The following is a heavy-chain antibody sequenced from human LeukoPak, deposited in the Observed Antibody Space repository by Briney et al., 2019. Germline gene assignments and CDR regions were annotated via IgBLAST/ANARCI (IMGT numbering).Heavy chain of an antibody. J-gene: IGHJ5*02. CDR1: GYTFTSYG. CDR2: ISAYNGNT. D-gene: IGHD2-8*01. V-gene: IGHV1-18*01. Sequence: ASVKVSCKASGYTFTSYGISWVRQAPGQGLGWRGWISAYNGNTNYAQKFQGRVTMTRDTSISTAYMELSRLRSDDTAVYYCARGSGVQRDYNWFGPWGQGTLVTVSS. CDR3: ARGSGVQRDYNWFGP.